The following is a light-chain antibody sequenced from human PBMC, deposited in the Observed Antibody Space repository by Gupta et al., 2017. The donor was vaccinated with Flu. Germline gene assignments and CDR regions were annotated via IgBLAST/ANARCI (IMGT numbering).Light chain of an antibody. CDR3: ETEDDGRNGRGV. Sequence: TIFWYGSSCDMGRSTGNWYQQRPGTAPKHLIYKNNERHSGGPDRFSGSESGTSAAIAIRGLQAEDEADYYCETEDDGRNGRGVFGGGTKLTVL. V-gene: IGLV1-44*01. CDR2: KNN. CDR1: SCDMGRST. J-gene: IGLJ3*02.